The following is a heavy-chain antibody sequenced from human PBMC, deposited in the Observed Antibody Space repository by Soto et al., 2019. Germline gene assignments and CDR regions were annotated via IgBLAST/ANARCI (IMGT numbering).Heavy chain of an antibody. CDR3: AGDSDYVRGVDV. Sequence: SETLSLTCAVSGGSIGGVGYSWSWIRQPPGKGLEWIGYIYHSGSTYYNPSLKSRVTISVDRSKNQFSLKLSSVSAADTAVYYCAGDSDYVRGVDVWGQGTTVTVSS. D-gene: IGHD4-17*01. V-gene: IGHV4-30-2*02. CDR1: GGSIGGVGYS. J-gene: IGHJ6*02. CDR2: IYHSGST.